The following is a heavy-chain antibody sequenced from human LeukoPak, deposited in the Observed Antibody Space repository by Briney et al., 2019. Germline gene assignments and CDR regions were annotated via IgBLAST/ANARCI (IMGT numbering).Heavy chain of an antibody. CDR3: ARVLSDYDFWSGYRPSSSDY. D-gene: IGHD3-3*01. V-gene: IGHV3-48*03. CDR2: ISSSGSTI. Sequence: GGSLRLSCAASGFTFSSYEMNWVRQAPGKGLEWVSYISSSGSTIYYADSVKGRFTISRDNAKSSLYLQMNSLRAEDTAVYYCARVLSDYDFWSGYRPSSSDYWGQGTLVTVSS. CDR1: GFTFSSYE. J-gene: IGHJ4*02.